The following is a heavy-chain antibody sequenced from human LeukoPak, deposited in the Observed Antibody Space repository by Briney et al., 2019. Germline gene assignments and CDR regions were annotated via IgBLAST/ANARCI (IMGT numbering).Heavy chain of an antibody. D-gene: IGHD1-26*01. CDR3: ARDYSGSYFDY. Sequence: PGGSLRLSCAASGFTFSSYLMSWVRQAPGKGLEWVANIKQDGSEKYYADSVKGRFTISRDNAKNSLYLQMNSLRAEDTAVYYCARDYSGSYFDYWGQGTLVTVSS. CDR1: GFTFSSYL. V-gene: IGHV3-7*01. CDR2: IKQDGSEK. J-gene: IGHJ4*02.